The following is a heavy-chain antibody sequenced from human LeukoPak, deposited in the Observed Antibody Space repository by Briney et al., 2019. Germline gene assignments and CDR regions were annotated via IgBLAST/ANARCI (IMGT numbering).Heavy chain of an antibody. J-gene: IGHJ4*02. CDR3: AKDFWGQYYFDY. V-gene: IGHV3-53*01. Sequence: GGSLRLSCAGSGFSVSNYYMSWVRQAPGKGLEWVSLIRDSGETFYADSVKGRFTISRDNSKNTMYLQMNSLRAEDTAVYYCAKDFWGQYYFDYWGQGTLVSVSS. D-gene: IGHD7-27*01. CDR1: GFSVSNYY. CDR2: IRDSGET.